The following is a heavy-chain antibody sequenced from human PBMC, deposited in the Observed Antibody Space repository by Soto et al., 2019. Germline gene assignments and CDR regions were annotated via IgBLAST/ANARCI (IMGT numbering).Heavy chain of an antibody. Sequence: QVQLVQSGAEVKMPGSSVKVSCTASGGTFTSYTFSWVRQVPGQGLEWMGRIIPILRMADFAQKFKGRVTMTADESTSTVYMKLSSLRSEDTAVYYCATSYGSGSAHFDYWGQGTLVTVS. V-gene: IGHV1-69*02. CDR3: ATSYGSGSAHFDY. D-gene: IGHD3-10*01. J-gene: IGHJ4*02. CDR1: GGTFTSYT. CDR2: IIPILRMA.